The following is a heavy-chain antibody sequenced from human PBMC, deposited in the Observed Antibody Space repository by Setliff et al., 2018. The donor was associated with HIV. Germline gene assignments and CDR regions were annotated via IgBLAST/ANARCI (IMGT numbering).Heavy chain of an antibody. CDR3: VTGKFCSGGSCYHYVMDV. Sequence: ASVKVSCKASGYTFSDYYIHWVQQAPGKGLQWMGRIDPDDGETVYAEKFEGRVSITADTSSDTSYVELTGVTSDDTAVYYCVTGKFCSGGSCYHYVMDVWGQGTAVTVSS. CDR1: GYTFSDYY. V-gene: IGHV1-69-2*01. CDR2: IDPDDGET. D-gene: IGHD2-15*01. J-gene: IGHJ6*02.